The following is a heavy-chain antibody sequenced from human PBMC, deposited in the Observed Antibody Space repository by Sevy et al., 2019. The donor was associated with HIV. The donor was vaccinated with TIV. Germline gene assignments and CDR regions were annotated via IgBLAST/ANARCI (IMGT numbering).Heavy chain of an antibody. CDR2: ISGSGGET. D-gene: IGHD3-22*01. CDR1: EFTFSSYA. CDR3: AKDMIVVVGEALDI. V-gene: IGHV3-23*01. J-gene: IGHJ3*02. Sequence: GGSLRLSCAASEFTFSSYAMSWIRQAPGKGLEWVSSISGSGGETYYADSVKGRFTISRDKSKNTLYLQMNSLRVEDTAVYYCAKDMIVVVGEALDIWGQWTLVTVSS.